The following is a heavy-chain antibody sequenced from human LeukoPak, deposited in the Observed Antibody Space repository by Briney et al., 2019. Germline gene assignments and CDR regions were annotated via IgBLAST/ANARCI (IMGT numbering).Heavy chain of an antibody. Sequence: PGRSLRLSCAASGFTFSSYSMNWVRPAPGKGLEWVSSISSSSSYIYYADSVKGRFTISRDNAKNSLYLQMNSLRAEDTAVYYCARARALYCSGGSCYYWFFDLWGRGTLVTVSS. CDR2: ISSSSSYI. CDR3: ARARALYCSGGSCYYWFFDL. J-gene: IGHJ2*01. D-gene: IGHD2-15*01. CDR1: GFTFSSYS. V-gene: IGHV3-21*01.